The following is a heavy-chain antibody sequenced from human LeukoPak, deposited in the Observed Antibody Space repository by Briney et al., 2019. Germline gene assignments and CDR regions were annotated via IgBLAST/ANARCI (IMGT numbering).Heavy chain of an antibody. CDR1: GYGFTSYW. CDR3: VLGLMVRGAINRFDY. D-gene: IGHD3-10*01. J-gene: IGHJ4*02. Sequence: GESLKISCKGSGYGFTSYWIGWVRQMPGKGLEWMGIIYPGDSDTTYSPSFQGQVTISADKSIRTAYLQWSSLKASDTAIYYCVLGLMVRGAINRFDYWGQGALVTVSS. V-gene: IGHV5-51*01. CDR2: IYPGDSDT.